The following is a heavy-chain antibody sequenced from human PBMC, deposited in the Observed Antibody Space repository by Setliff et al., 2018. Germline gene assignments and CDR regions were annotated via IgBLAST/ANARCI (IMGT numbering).Heavy chain of an antibody. CDR1: GFSFSDYY. CDR2: ISGNGITI. D-gene: IGHD6-13*01. J-gene: IGHJ4*02. Sequence: PGGSLRLSCAASGFSFSDYYMSWVRQAPGKRLEWISKISGNGITIYYADSVRGRFTISRDNAKNSLYLQMNSLRAEDTAVYYCARDKGSSWYLRRIFDYWGQGTLVTVSS. CDR3: ARDKGSSWYLRRIFDY. V-gene: IGHV3-11*04.